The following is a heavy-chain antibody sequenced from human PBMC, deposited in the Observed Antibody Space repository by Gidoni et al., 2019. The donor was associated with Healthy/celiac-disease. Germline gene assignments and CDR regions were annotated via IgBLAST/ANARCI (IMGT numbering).Heavy chain of an antibody. J-gene: IGHJ4*02. CDR3: ARGTSYYDFWSGYGGPWGDY. D-gene: IGHD3-3*01. CDR1: GGTFSSYA. V-gene: IGHV1-69*06. Sequence: QVQLVQSGAEVKKPGSSVKVSCKASGGTFSSYAISWVRQAPGQGLEWMGGIIPIFGTANYAQKFQGRVTITADKSTSTAYMGLSSLRSEDTAVYYCARGTSYYDFWSGYGGPWGDYWGQGTLVTVSS. CDR2: IIPIFGTA.